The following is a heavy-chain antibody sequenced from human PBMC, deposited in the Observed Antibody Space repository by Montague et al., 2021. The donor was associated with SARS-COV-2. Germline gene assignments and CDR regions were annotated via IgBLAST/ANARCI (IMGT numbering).Heavy chain of an antibody. D-gene: IGHD5-24*01. CDR1: GGSISSTNYY. CDR3: ARHSDGYNRWYYFDY. V-gene: IGHV4-39*01. Sequence: SETLSLTCTVSGGSISSTNYYWGLIRQPPGKGLEWIGSINYRGTTXYXXXXKXRVTMSVDTSKSLFSLELSSVTAADTAIYYCARHSDGYNRWYYFDYWGQGTLVTVSS. J-gene: IGHJ4*02. CDR2: INYRGTT.